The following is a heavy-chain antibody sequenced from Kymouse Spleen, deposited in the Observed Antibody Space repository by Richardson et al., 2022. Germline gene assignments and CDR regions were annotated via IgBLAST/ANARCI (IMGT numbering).Heavy chain of an antibody. V-gene: IGHV4-39*01. CDR3: ARSPYSSSLYYFDY. CDR1: GGSISSSSYY. D-gene: IGHD6-13*01. Sequence: QLQLQESGPGLVKPSETLSLTCTVSGGSISSSSYYWGWIRQPPGKGLEWIGSIYYSGSTYYNPSLKSRVTISVDTSKNQFSLKLSSVTAADTAVYYCARSPYSSSLYYFDYWGQGTLVTVSS. CDR2: IYYSGST. J-gene: IGHJ4*02.